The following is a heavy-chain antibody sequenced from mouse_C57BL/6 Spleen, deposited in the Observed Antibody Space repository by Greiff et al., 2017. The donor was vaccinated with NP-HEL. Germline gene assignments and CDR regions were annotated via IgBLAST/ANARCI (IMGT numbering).Heavy chain of an antibody. V-gene: IGHV3-6*01. CDR3: AKGIYYGNSPYFDY. CDR1: GYSITSGYY. D-gene: IGHD2-1*01. Sequence: EVKLVESGPGLVKPSQSLSLTCSVTGYSITSGYYWNWIRQFPGNKLEWMGYISYDGSNNYNPSLKNRISITRDTSKNQFFLKLNSVTTEDTATYYCAKGIYYGNSPYFDYWGQGTTLTVSS. J-gene: IGHJ2*01. CDR2: ISYDGSN.